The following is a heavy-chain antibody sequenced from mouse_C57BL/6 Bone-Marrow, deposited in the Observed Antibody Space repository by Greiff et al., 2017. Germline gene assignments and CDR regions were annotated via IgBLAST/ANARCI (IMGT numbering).Heavy chain of an antibody. CDR3: TTDGPFDY. Sequence: EVQRVESGAELVRPGASVKLSCTASGFNIKDDYMHWVKQRPEQGLEWIGWIDPENGDTEYASKFQGKATITADTSSNTAYLQLSSLTSEDTAVYYCTTDGPFDYWGQGTTLTVSS. J-gene: IGHJ2*01. D-gene: IGHD2-3*01. CDR1: GFNIKDDY. CDR2: IDPENGDT. V-gene: IGHV14-4*01.